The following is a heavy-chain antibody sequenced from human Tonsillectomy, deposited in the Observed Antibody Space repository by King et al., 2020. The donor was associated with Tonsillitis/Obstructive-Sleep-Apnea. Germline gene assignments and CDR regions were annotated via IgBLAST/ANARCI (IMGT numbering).Heavy chain of an antibody. CDR1: GFSLSTSGVG. J-gene: IGHJ2*01. V-gene: IGHV2-5*02. Sequence: TLKESGPTLVKPTQTLTLTCTFSGFSLSTSGVGVGWIRQPPGKALEWLALIYWDDDKRYSPSLKSRPTITKDTSKNQVVLTMTNKDPVDTATYYCAHMDLIAFGDYWYFDVWGRGTLVTVSS. CDR2: IYWDDDK. D-gene: IGHD2-21*01. CDR3: AHMDLIAFGDYWYFDV.